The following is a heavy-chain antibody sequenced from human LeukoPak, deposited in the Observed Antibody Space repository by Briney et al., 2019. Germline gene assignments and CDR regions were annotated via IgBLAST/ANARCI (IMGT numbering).Heavy chain of an antibody. CDR1: GGSFSSYY. CDR2: IYYSGST. Sequence: PSETLSLTCAVYGGSFSSYYWGWIRQPPGKGLEWIGSIYYSGSTYYNPSLKSRVTISVDTSKNQFSLKLSSVTAADTAVYYCARVIVVVITTTNWFDPWGQGTLVTVSS. V-gene: IGHV4-39*07. J-gene: IGHJ5*02. CDR3: ARVIVVVITTTNWFDP. D-gene: IGHD3-22*01.